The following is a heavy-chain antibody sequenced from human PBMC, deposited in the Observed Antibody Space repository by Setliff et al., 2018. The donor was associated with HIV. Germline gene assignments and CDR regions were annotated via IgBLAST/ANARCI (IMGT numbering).Heavy chain of an antibody. V-gene: IGHV4-61*09. CDR3: ARGRGSY. CDR2: IFTSGST. CDR1: GDSISSGSYY. D-gene: IGHD1-26*01. Sequence: SETLSLTCAVSGDSISSGSYYWSWIRQPAGEGLEWIGHIFTSGSTNYNPSLKSRVSISLDTSKNQFSLKLSSVTAADTAMYYCARGRGSYRGQGTLVTVSS. J-gene: IGHJ4*02.